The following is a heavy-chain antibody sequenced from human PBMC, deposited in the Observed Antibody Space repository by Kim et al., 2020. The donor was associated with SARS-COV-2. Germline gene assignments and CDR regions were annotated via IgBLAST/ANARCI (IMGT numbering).Heavy chain of an antibody. Sequence: GGSLRLSCAASGFTFSSYSMNWVRQAPGKGLEWVSSISSSSSYIYYADSVKGRFTISRDNAKNSLYLQMNSLRAEDTAVYYCARDSRPATDLRMGYFDYWGQGTLVTVSS. V-gene: IGHV3-21*01. J-gene: IGHJ4*02. CDR1: GFTFSSYS. CDR2: ISSSSSYI. CDR3: ARDSRPATDLRMGYFDY. D-gene: IGHD4-17*01.